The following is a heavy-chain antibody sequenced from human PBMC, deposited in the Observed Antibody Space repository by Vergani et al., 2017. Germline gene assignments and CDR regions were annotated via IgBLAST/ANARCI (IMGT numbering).Heavy chain of an antibody. D-gene: IGHD5-12*01. Sequence: EVMLVQSGAEVKKPGESLKISCKYSESSFISNEIAWVRQMSGKGLQWMGNINPIDSKIAYSPSFQGQAIMSLDKSITTAYLQWRSLKASDTAIYYCARRQGDSGYDEHFDYWGQGTLVTVSS. J-gene: IGHJ4*02. CDR3: ARRQGDSGYDEHFDY. CDR1: ESSFISNE. V-gene: IGHV5-51*03. CDR2: INPIDSKI.